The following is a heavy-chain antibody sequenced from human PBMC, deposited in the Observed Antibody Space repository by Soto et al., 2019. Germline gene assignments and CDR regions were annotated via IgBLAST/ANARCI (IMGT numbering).Heavy chain of an antibody. CDR1: GFTFSSYW. CDR2: IDGAGRST. V-gene: IGHV3-74*01. J-gene: IGHJ4*02. D-gene: IGHD6-6*01. Sequence: EVQLVESGGGSVQPGGSLRLSCAASGFTFSSYWMHWVRQPPGKGLVWVSRIDGAGRSTNYADSVKGRFTISRDNAKNTLYLQMNSLRAEDTVVYYCARVGSTSWYWGQGTLVTVSS. CDR3: ARVGSTSWY.